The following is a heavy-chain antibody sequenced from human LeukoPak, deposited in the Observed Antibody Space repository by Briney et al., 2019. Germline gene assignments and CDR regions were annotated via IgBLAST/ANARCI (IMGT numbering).Heavy chain of an antibody. CDR2: INPNSGGT. V-gene: IGHV1-2*02. CDR1: GYAFSNYG. Sequence: ASVKVSCKASGYAFSNYGITWVRQAPGQGLEWMGWINPNSGGTNYAQKFQGRVTMTRDTSISTAYMELSRLRSDDTAVYYCARDWSYDSSLSYYYYYMDVWGKGTTVTVSS. CDR3: ARDWSYDSSLSYYYYYMDV. D-gene: IGHD3-22*01. J-gene: IGHJ6*03.